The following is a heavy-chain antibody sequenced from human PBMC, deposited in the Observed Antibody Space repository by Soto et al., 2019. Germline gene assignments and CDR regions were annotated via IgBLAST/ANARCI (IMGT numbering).Heavy chain of an antibody. CDR3: ARDYYDSSGYYGEDYYYGMDV. CDR2: IIPIFGTA. Sequence: QVQLVQSGAEVKKPGSSVKVSCKASGGTFSSYAISWVRQAPGQGLEWMGGIIPIFGTANYAQKFQGRVTITADESTSTAYMELSSLRSDDTAVYYCARDYYDSSGYYGEDYYYGMDVWGQGTTVTVSS. D-gene: IGHD3-22*01. J-gene: IGHJ6*02. CDR1: GGTFSSYA. V-gene: IGHV1-69*01.